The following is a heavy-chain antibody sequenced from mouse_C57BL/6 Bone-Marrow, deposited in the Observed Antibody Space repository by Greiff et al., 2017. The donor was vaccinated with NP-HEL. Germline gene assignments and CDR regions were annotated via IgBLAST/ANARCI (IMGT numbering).Heavy chain of an antibody. CDR2: IHPNSGST. V-gene: IGHV1-64*01. CDR1: GYTFTSYW. CDR3: AGLPPWFAY. D-gene: IGHD3-1*01. Sequence: QVHVKQSGAELVKPGASVKLSCKASGYTFTSYWMHWVKQRPGQGLEWIGMIHPNSGSTNYNEKFKSKATLTVDKSSSTAYMQLSSLTSEDSAVYYCAGLPPWFAYWGQGTLVTVSA. J-gene: IGHJ3*01.